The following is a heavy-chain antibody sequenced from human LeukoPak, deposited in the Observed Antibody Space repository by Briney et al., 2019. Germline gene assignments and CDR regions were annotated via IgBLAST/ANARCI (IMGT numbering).Heavy chain of an antibody. D-gene: IGHD6-13*01. J-gene: IGHJ6*03. CDR1: GFTVSSNY. V-gene: IGHV3-53*01. Sequence: GGSLRLSCAASGFTVSSNYMSWVRQAAGKGLEWVSVIYSGGSTYYADSVKGRFTISRDNSKNTLYLQMNSLRAEDTAVYYCARSLAAAGPYYYYYYMDVWGKGTTVTVSS. CDR2: IYSGGST. CDR3: ARSLAAAGPYYYYYYMDV.